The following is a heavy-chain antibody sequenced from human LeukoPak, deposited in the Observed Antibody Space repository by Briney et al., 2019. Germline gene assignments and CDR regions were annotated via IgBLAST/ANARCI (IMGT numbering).Heavy chain of an antibody. D-gene: IGHD6-19*01. J-gene: IGHJ4*02. V-gene: IGHV4-59*01. CDR3: ARGSGWYYY. CDR2: IYYSGST. Sequence: NSSETLSLTCTVSGGSISSYYWSWIRQPPGKGLEWIGYIYYSGSTNYNPSLKSQVTISVDTSKNQLSLKLSSVTAADTAVYYCARGSGWYYYWGQGTLVTVSS. CDR1: GGSISSYY.